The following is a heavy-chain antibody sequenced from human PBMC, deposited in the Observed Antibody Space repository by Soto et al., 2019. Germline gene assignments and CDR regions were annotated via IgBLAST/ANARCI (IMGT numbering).Heavy chain of an antibody. J-gene: IGHJ6*02. D-gene: IGHD4-17*01. Sequence: QVQLVESGGGVVQPGRSLRLSCAASGFTFSSYAMHWVRQAPGKGLEWVAVISYDGSNKYYADSVKGRFTISRDNXKXTXXLQMNSLRAEDTAVYYCAREAYGDYTSYYYYGMDVWGQGTTVTVSS. CDR2: ISYDGSNK. V-gene: IGHV3-30-3*01. CDR1: GFTFSSYA. CDR3: AREAYGDYTSYYYYGMDV.